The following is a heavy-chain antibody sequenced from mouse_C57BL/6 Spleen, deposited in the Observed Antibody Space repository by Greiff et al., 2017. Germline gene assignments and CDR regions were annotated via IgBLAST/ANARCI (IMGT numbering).Heavy chain of an antibody. Sequence: QVQLQQPGAELVMPGASVKLSCKASGYTFTSYWMHWVKQRPGQGLEWIGEIVPSDSYTNYNQKFKGKSTFTVDKSSSTAYMQLSSLTSGDAAVYYGSRRGYDGYYLGYWGQGTTLTVSS. CDR2: IVPSDSYT. V-gene: IGHV1-69*01. D-gene: IGHD2-2*01. CDR3: SRRGYDGYYLGY. J-gene: IGHJ2*01. CDR1: GYTFTSYW.